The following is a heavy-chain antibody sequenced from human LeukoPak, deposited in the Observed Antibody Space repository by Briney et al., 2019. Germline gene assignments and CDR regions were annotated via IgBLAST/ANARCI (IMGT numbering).Heavy chain of an antibody. CDR3: GRRYYDDSSGYSLAY. J-gene: IGHJ4*02. Sequence: GSVKVSCKASGYTFRDYYIHWVRQAPGQGLEWVGWINPNNGDITYAQNFQGRVTMTRDTSISTVYMELTSLRSDDTAVYYCGRRYYDDSSGYSLAYWGQGTLVTVSS. CDR1: GYTFRDYY. CDR2: INPNNGDI. D-gene: IGHD3-22*01. V-gene: IGHV1-2*02.